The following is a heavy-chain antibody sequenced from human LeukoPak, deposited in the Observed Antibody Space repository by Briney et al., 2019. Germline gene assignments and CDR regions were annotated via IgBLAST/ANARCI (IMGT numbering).Heavy chain of an antibody. J-gene: IGHJ6*02. CDR1: GGSISSYY. Sequence: SETLSLTCTVSGGSISSYYWSWIRQPPGKGPEWIGYIYNSGSTNYNPSLKSRVTISVDTSKNQFSLKLSSVTAADTAVYYCARHLGYGDYYFYGMDVWGQGTTVTVSS. D-gene: IGHD4-17*01. CDR3: ARHLGYGDYYFYGMDV. CDR2: IYNSGST. V-gene: IGHV4-59*01.